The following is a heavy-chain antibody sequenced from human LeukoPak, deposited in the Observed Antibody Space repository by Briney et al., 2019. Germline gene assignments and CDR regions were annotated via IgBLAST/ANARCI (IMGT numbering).Heavy chain of an antibody. CDR3: AGLTMVRGVTGY. CDR2: ISSGSSSI. Sequence: GGSLRLSCVASGFTFSSFNMNWVRQAPGKGLEWISYISSGSSSIYYADSVRGRFTISRDNAQNSLYLQMNSLRAEDTAVYYCAGLTMVRGVTGYWGQGTLVTVSS. J-gene: IGHJ4*02. CDR1: GFTFSSFN. V-gene: IGHV3-48*01. D-gene: IGHD3-10*01.